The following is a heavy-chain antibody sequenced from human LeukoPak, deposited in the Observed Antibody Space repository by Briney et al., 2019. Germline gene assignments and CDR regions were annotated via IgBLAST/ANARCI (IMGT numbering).Heavy chain of an antibody. Sequence: PSETLSLTCTIYSGSFSGYYWSWIRQPPGKGLEWIGYIYYSGRTSYNPSLKSRVTISVDTSKDQFSLRLSSVTAADTAVYYCARGQKYRSGYTVTELGSGYFDYWGQGTLVTVSS. CDR2: IYYSGRT. V-gene: IGHV4-59*01. CDR3: ARGQKYRSGYTVTELGSGYFDY. D-gene: IGHD5-18*01. J-gene: IGHJ4*02. CDR1: SGSFSGYY.